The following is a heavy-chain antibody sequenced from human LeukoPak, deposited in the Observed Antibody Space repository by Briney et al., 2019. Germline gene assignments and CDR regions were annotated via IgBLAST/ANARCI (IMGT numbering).Heavy chain of an antibody. CDR2: IYYSGSI. Sequence: SETLSLTCAVHGGSFSGFYWSWIRQPPGKGLEWIGDIYYSGSIKYNPSFKSRVTMSVDTSKNQFSLKLSSVTAADTAIYYCARENPSGYYNRPIDYWGQGTLVTVSS. J-gene: IGHJ4*02. CDR3: ARENPSGYYNRPIDY. D-gene: IGHD3-22*01. V-gene: IGHV4-59*01. CDR1: GGSFSGFY.